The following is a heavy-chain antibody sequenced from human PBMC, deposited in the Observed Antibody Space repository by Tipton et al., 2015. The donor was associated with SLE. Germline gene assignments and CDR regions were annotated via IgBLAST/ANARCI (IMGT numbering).Heavy chain of an antibody. Sequence: TLSLTCAVYGGSFSGYYWSWIRQPPGKGLEWIGEINHSGSTNYNPSLKSRVTISVDTSKNQFSLKLSSVTAADTAVYYCARAPVTRYYYYGMDVWGQGTTVTVSS. CDR3: ARAPVTRYYYYGMDV. CDR2: INHSGST. J-gene: IGHJ6*02. D-gene: IGHD4-17*01. V-gene: IGHV4-34*01. CDR1: GGSFSGYY.